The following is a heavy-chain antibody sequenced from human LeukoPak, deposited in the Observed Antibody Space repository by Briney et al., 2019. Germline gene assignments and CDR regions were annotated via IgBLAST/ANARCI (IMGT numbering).Heavy chain of an antibody. CDR1: GFTFSSYA. CDR3: ARSYYDSSGYYYPGYFDY. J-gene: IGHJ4*02. CDR2: ISYDGSNK. V-gene: IGHV3-30*04. D-gene: IGHD3-22*01. Sequence: GRSLRLSCAASGFTFSSYAMHWVHQAPGKGLEWVAVISYDGSNKYYADSVKGRFTISRDNSKNTLYLQMNSLRAEDTAVYYCARSYYDSSGYYYPGYFDYWGQGTLVTVSS.